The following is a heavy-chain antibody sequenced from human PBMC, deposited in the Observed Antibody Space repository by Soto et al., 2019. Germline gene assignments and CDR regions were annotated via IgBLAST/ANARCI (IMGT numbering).Heavy chain of an antibody. V-gene: IGHV4-30-2*01. D-gene: IGHD6-19*01. CDR2: IYHSGST. J-gene: IGHJ4*02. CDR3: ASAGGLGAVAADY. Sequence: QLQLQESGSGLVKPSQTLSLTCAVSGGSISSGGYSWSWIRQPPGKGLEWIGYIYHSGSTYYNPSLKSRVTISVDRSKNQCSLKLSSVTAADTAVYYCASAGGLGAVAADYWGQGTLFTVSS. CDR1: GGSISSGGYS.